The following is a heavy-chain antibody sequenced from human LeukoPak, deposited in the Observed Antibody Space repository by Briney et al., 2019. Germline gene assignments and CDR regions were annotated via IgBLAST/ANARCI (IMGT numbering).Heavy chain of an antibody. CDR3: ARINYGMDV. V-gene: IGHV3-7*01. CDR1: GFTFSSYW. J-gene: IGHJ6*02. Sequence: GGSLRLSCAASGFTFSSYWMSWVRQAPGKGLEWVANIKQDGSEENYVDSVKGRFTISRDNAKNSLYLQMNSLRAEDTAMYHCARINYGMDVWGQGTTVTVSS. CDR2: IKQDGSEE.